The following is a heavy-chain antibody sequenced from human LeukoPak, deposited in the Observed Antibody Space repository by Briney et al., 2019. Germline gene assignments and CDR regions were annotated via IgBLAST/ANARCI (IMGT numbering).Heavy chain of an antibody. Sequence: GGSLRLSCAASGFTFDDYAMHWVRHAPGKGLEWVSGISWNSGSIGYADSVKGRFTISRDNAKNSLYLQMNSLRAEDTAIYYCARRGPYFDYWGQGILVTVSS. CDR1: GFTFDDYA. J-gene: IGHJ4*02. V-gene: IGHV3-9*01. CDR3: ARRGPYFDY. CDR2: ISWNSGSI. D-gene: IGHD3-10*01.